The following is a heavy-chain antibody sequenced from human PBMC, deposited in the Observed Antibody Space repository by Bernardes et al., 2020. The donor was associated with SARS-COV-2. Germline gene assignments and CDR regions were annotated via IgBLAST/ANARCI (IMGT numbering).Heavy chain of an antibody. CDR3: AKGEWELSYFDY. V-gene: IGHV3-23*01. J-gene: IGHJ4*02. CDR2: ISGSADST. Sequence: GGSLRLSCAASGFTFSSYAMSWVRQAPGKGLEWVSAISGSADSTFYADFLRGRFTIARDNSKNTLYLQMNSLRAEDTAVYYCAKGEWELSYFDYWGQGTLVTVSS. D-gene: IGHD1-7*01. CDR1: GFTFSSYA.